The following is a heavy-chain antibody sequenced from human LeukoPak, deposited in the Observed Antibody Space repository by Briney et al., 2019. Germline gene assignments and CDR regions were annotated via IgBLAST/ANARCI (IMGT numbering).Heavy chain of an antibody. D-gene: IGHD1-26*01. CDR2: IYASGNT. CDR3: ATDSSGTYDY. V-gene: IGHV4-4*07. Sequence: ETLSLTCTVSGGPISSYYWSWIRQPAGKGLEWIGRIYASGNTNYNPSLKSRVTISVDPSKNQFSMKLYSVTAADTAVDYCATDSSGTYDYWGQGILVTVPS. CDR1: GGPISSYY. J-gene: IGHJ4*02.